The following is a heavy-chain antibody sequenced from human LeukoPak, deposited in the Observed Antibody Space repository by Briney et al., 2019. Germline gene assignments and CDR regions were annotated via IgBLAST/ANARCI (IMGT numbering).Heavy chain of an antibody. V-gene: IGHV4-34*01. D-gene: IGHD2-15*01. Sequence: SETLSLTCAVYGGSFSGYYWSWIRQPPGKGLEWIGEINHSGSTNYNPSLKSRVTISVDTSKNQFSLKLSSVTAPDTAVYYCARGFRIVSRFDYWGQGTLVTVSS. CDR1: GGSFSGYY. CDR3: ARGFRIVSRFDY. CDR2: INHSGST. J-gene: IGHJ4*02.